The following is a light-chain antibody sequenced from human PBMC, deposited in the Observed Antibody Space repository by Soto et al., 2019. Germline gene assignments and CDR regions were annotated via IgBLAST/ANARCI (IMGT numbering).Light chain of an antibody. CDR3: QQYGGSPSIT. CDR1: QSISNNH. V-gene: IGKV3-20*01. Sequence: EIVLTQSPGTLVLSPGDRATLSCRASQSISNNHLAWYQQKPGQAPRLLIYDASGRATGIPDRFSGSGSGTDFTLTISRLEPEDSAVYYCQQYGGSPSITFGQGTRLEIK. CDR2: DAS. J-gene: IGKJ5*01.